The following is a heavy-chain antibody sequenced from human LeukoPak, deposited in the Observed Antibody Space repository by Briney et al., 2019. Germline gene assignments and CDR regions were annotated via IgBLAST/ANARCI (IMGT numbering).Heavy chain of an antibody. Sequence: VASVKVSCKASGYTFTGYYMHWVRQAPGQGLEWMGWINPNSGGTNYAQKLQGRVTMTTDTSTSTAYMELRSLRSDDTAVYYCARDPRDPTCLIGASCWNWFDPWGQGTLVTVSS. CDR1: GYTFTGYY. D-gene: IGHD2-2*01. CDR3: ARDPRDPTCLIGASCWNWFDP. CDR2: INPNSGGT. V-gene: IGHV1-2*02. J-gene: IGHJ5*02.